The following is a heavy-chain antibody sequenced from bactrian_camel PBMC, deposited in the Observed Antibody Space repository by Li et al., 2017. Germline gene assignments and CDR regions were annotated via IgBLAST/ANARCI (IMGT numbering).Heavy chain of an antibody. CDR3: AADEGVCGLWRTSPPTY. D-gene: IGHD3*01. V-gene: IGHV3S53*01. CDR2: ECNGASP. Sequence: HVQLVESGGGSVQAGGSLRLSCVASGYGYSNYCMGWFRQSPGKEREGVAAECNGASPEYADSVKGRFTISTDNAKKTLYLEMNNLTPEDTGLYYCAADEGVCGLWRTSPPTYWGQGTQVTVS. J-gene: IGHJ4*01. CDR1: GYGYSNYC.